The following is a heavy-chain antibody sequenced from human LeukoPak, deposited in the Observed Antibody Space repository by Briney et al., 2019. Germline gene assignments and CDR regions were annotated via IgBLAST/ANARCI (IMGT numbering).Heavy chain of an antibody. J-gene: IGHJ5*02. D-gene: IGHD3-3*01. Sequence: SQTLSFTCTVSGGSISSGGYYWSWIRQHPGKGLEWIGYIYYSGSTYYNPSLKSRVTISVDTSKNQFSLKLSSVTAADTAVYYCARGFSNWFDPWGQGTLVTVSS. CDR3: ARGFSNWFDP. CDR2: IYYSGST. CDR1: GGSISSGGYY. V-gene: IGHV4-31*03.